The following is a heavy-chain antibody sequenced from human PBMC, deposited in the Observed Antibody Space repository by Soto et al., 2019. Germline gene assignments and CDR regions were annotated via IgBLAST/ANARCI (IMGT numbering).Heavy chain of an antibody. CDR1: GFTFCSYS. CDR3: ATRPHVYCSSTSCYSGAFDI. CDR2: ISSSSSYI. Sequence: GGSLRLSCAASGFTFCSYSMDGVRQAPGKGLEWVSSISSSSSYIYYADSVKGRFTISRDNAKNSLYLQMNSLRAEDTAVYYCATRPHVYCSSTSCYSGAFDIWGQGTMVTVSS. D-gene: IGHD2-2*01. J-gene: IGHJ3*02. V-gene: IGHV3-21*01.